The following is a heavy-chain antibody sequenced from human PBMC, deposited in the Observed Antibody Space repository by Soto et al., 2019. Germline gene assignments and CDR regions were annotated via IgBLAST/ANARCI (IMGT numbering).Heavy chain of an antibody. Sequence: EMQLVESGGVVVQPGGSLRLSCAASGFTFDDYTIHWVRQVPGKGLDWVSTISWDGGTTYYADSVKGRFTISRDNSKSSLYLQMNGLRTEDSAFYYCAKGGDYWYFDLWGRGTLATVSS. CDR3: AKGGDYWYFDL. CDR2: ISWDGGTT. D-gene: IGHD3-16*01. CDR1: GFTFDDYT. J-gene: IGHJ2*01. V-gene: IGHV3-43*01.